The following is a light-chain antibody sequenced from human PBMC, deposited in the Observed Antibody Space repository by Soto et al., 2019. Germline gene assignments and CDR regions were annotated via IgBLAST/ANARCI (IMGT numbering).Light chain of an antibody. CDR3: SSYAGSNNVV. CDR2: DDH. J-gene: IGLJ2*01. CDR1: SSNIGIDY. Sequence: QSVLTQPPSVSAAPGQKVTIACSGSSSNIGIDYVSWYQHIPGTAPKLLIYDDHHRPSGIPDRFSGSKSGTSATLDITGLQTGDEADYYCSSYAGSNNVVFGGGTKLTVL. V-gene: IGLV1-51*01.